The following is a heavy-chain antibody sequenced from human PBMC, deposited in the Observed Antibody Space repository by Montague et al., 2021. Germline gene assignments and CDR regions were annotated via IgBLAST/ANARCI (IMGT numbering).Heavy chain of an antibody. D-gene: IGHD5-24*01. Sequence: SLSLSFAASGFTFTDYPLHWVRQAPGKGLEWVAVISYDATRTFYAESLQGRLTVSRDNSERTISLQMNGLRPDDTAIYYCARGRWTYRVIGAFDIWGQGTMVTVSS. CDR2: ISYDATRT. CDR3: ARGRWTYRVIGAFDI. CDR1: GFTFTDYP. J-gene: IGHJ3*02. V-gene: IGHV3-30*01.